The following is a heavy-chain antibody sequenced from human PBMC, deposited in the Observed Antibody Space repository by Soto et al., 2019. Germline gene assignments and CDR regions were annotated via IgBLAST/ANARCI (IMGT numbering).Heavy chain of an antibody. CDR1: GFTFSSYA. D-gene: IGHD5-12*01. CDR3: ATTRYSGYGYGGYFDY. V-gene: IGHV3-23*01. CDR2: ISGSGGST. Sequence: QAGGSLRLSCAASGFTFSSYAMSWVRQAPGKGLEWVSAISGSGGSTYYADSVKGRFTISRDNSKNTLYLQMDSLRAEDTAVYYCATTRYSGYGYGGYFDYWGQGTLVTVSS. J-gene: IGHJ4*02.